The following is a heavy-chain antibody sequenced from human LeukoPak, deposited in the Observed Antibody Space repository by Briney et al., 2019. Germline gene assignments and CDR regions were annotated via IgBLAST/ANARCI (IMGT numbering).Heavy chain of an antibody. D-gene: IGHD3-22*01. J-gene: IGHJ4*02. CDR1: GFTFSSYW. Sequence: PGGSLRLSCAASGFTFSSYWMNWVRQAPGKGLEWVANIKQDGSEKYFVDSVKGRFTISRDNARNSLYLLMNSLRSEDTVVYYCASDPFDSSGYYPLDYWGQGTLVTVSS. CDR2: IKQDGSEK. V-gene: IGHV3-7*05. CDR3: ASDPFDSSGYYPLDY.